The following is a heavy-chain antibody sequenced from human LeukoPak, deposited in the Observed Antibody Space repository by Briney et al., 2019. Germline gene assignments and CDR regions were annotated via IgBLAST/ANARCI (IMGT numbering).Heavy chain of an antibody. J-gene: IGHJ6*02. CDR1: GGSISSYY. CDR2: IYYSGST. D-gene: IGHD3-10*01. V-gene: IGHV4-59*01. CDR3: ARVRAPYGYYGMDV. Sequence: SETLSLTCTVSGGSISSYYWSWIRQPPGKGLEWIGYIYYSGSTNYNPSLKSRVTISVDTSKNQFSLKLSSVTAADTAVYYCARVRAPYGYYGMDVWGQGTTVTVSS.